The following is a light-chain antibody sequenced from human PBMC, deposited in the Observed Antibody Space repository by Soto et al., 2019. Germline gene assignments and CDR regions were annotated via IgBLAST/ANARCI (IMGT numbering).Light chain of an antibody. CDR1: KTDIGNYNL. CDR2: EDT. Sequence: QSVLTQPASVSGSPGQSITISCTGTKTDIGNYNLVSWYQRHPDKAPELIIYEDTKRPSGISNRFSASKSGTTASLTISGLQAEDEADYHCSSFAGSGTLVVFGGGTKLTVL. CDR3: SSFAGSGTLVV. V-gene: IGLV2-23*01. J-gene: IGLJ2*01.